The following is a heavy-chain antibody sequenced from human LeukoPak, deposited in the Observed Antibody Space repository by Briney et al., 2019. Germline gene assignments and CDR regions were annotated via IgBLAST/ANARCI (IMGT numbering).Heavy chain of an antibody. D-gene: IGHD3-10*01. CDR1: GFTFSGSA. Sequence: PGGSLRLSCAASGFTFSGSAKHWVRQASGKGLEWGGRIRSKANSYATAYAASVKGRFTISRDDSKNTAYLQMNSLKTEDTAVYYCTRLDGSGSYWGTDYWGQGTLVTVSS. CDR2: IRSKANSYAT. V-gene: IGHV3-73*01. CDR3: TRLDGSGSYWGTDY. J-gene: IGHJ4*02.